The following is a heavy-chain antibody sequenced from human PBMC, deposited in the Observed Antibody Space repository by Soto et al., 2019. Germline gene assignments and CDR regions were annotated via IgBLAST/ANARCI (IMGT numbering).Heavy chain of an antibody. CDR2: IWLDETSI. J-gene: IGHJ4*02. V-gene: IGHV3-33*01. CDR1: GFPFRNYG. D-gene: IGHD2-21*02. Sequence: QVQLVESGGGVVQPGRSLRLSCAASGFPFRNYGMHWVRQAPGKGLEWVAVIWLDETSINYEDSAKGRFAISRDNSKDAFYLQMNSLRFEDMAVDYCARDPCRDEPIDHWGQGTLVTVSS. CDR3: ARDPCRDEPIDH.